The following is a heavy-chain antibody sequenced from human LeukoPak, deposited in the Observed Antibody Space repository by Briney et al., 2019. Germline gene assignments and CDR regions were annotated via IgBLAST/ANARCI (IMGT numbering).Heavy chain of an antibody. V-gene: IGHV5-51*01. J-gene: IGHJ6*03. D-gene: IGHD6-13*01. Sequence: NRGESLKISCKGSGYSFTSYWICWVRQMPGKGLEWRGIIYPGDSDTRYSPSFQGHVTISADKYISTAYLQWSSLKASDTAMYYCARPRIAAAGNVYYMDVWGKGTTVTVSS. CDR3: ARPRIAAAGNVYYMDV. CDR2: IYPGDSDT. CDR1: GYSFTSYW.